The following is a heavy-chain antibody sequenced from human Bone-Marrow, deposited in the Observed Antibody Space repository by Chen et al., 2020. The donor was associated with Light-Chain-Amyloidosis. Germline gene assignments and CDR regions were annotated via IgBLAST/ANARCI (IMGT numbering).Heavy chain of an antibody. J-gene: IGHJ4*02. Sequence: EVQLVESGGGLVQTGGSLNLSCAASGFTFSSHWMSWVRQAPGKGLEWVANIKEDGSQKYYVDSGKGQFTISRDNAKNSLYLQMNSLRAEDTAVYYCARDQSSGWYPYQDYWGQGTLVSVSS. D-gene: IGHD6-13*01. V-gene: IGHV3-7*03. CDR3: ARDQSSGWYPYQDY. CDR2: IKEDGSQK. CDR1: GFTFSSHW.